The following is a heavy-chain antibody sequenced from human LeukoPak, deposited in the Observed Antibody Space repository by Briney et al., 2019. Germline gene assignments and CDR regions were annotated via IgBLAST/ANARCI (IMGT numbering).Heavy chain of an antibody. CDR3: ATSTVAKYDY. V-gene: IGHV3-9*01. Sequence: GRSLRLSCAASGFTFDDYAMHWVRQAPGKGLEWVSGISWNSGSIGYADSVKGRFTISRDNAKNSLYLQMNSLRAEDTALYYCATSTVAKYDYWGQGTLVAVSS. CDR2: ISWNSGSI. D-gene: IGHD4-11*01. J-gene: IGHJ4*02. CDR1: GFTFDDYA.